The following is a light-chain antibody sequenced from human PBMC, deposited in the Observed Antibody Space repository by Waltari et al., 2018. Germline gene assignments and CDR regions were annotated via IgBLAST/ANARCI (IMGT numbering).Light chain of an antibody. J-gene: IGKJ3*01. CDR3: QQINSFPIT. CDR2: AAS. V-gene: IGKV1-12*01. CDR1: QGVSAW. Sequence: DIQMTQSPSSVSASVGDRVTITCRASQGVSAWLAGYQQKPGKAPKLLIDAASSLQSGVPSRLRGSGSGTDFTLTISSLQPEDFATYYCQQINSFPITFGPGTKVDIK.